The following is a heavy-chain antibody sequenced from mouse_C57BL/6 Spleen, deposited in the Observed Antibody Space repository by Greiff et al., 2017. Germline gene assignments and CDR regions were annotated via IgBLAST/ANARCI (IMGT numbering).Heavy chain of an antibody. Sequence: VKLMESGPGLVAPSQSLSITCTVSGFSLTSYAISWVRQPPGKGLEWLGVRWTGGGTNYNSALKSRLSISKDNSKSQVFLKMTSLQTDDTARYYCARKYDGYFDYWGQGTTLTVSS. D-gene: IGHD2-3*01. CDR1: GFSLTSYA. J-gene: IGHJ2*01. CDR2: RWTGGGT. V-gene: IGHV2-9-1*01. CDR3: ARKYDGYFDY.